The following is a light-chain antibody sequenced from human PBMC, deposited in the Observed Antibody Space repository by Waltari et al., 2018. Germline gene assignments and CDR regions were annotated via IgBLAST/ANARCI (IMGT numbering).Light chain of an antibody. Sequence: QSALTQPASVSGSPGPSITISCTGTHSDVGAFKHVSWYQQLPGRAPKVMIFDVINRPSGVSNRFSGSKSGNTASLTISGLQAEDEADYYCKSYTSGLTYVFGTGTKVTVL. CDR3: KSYTSGLTYV. J-gene: IGLJ1*01. CDR2: DVI. V-gene: IGLV2-14*03. CDR1: HSDVGAFKH.